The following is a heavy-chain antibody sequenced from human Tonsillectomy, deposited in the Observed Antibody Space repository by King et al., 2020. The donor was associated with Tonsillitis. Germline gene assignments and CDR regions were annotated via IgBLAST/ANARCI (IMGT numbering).Heavy chain of an antibody. V-gene: IGHV6-1*01. CDR3: ARGVVVPATTEYYFDY. CDR2: TYYRSKWYN. CDR1: GDSVSSNSAA. J-gene: IGHJ4*02. D-gene: IGHD2-15*01. Sequence: VQLQQSGPGLVKPSQTLSLTCAISGDSVSSNSAAWNWIRQSPSRGLEWLGRTYYRSKWYNDYAVSVKSRITINPYTSKNQFSLQMNSVTPEDTAVYYCARGVVVPATTEYYFDYWGPGTLVTVSS.